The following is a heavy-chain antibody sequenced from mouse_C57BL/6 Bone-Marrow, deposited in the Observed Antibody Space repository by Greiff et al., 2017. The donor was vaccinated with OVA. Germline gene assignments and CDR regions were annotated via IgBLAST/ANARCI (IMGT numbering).Heavy chain of an antibody. J-gene: IGHJ2*01. CDR3: ARLGGYYFDY. V-gene: IGHV1-26*01. Sequence: VQLQQSGPELVKPGASVKISCKASGYTFTDYYMNWVKQSHGKSLEWIGDINPNNGGTSYNQKFKGKATLTVDKSSSTAYMELRSLTSKDSAVYYCARLGGYYFDYWGQGTTLTVSS. CDR2: INPNNGGT. D-gene: IGHD4-1*01. CDR1: GYTFTDYY.